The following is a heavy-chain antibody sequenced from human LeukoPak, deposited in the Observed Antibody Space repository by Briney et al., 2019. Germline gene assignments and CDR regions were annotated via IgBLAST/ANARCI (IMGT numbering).Heavy chain of an antibody. J-gene: IGHJ4*02. Sequence: SETLSLTCTVSGGSITSSSYYWGWIRQPPGKGLEWIGSIHYSGSTYFNPSLKSRVTISVDTSKNQFSLKLNSVGTADTAVYYCARRWAFCGGDCWAHWGQGTLVTVSS. CDR3: ARRWAFCGGDCWAH. CDR1: GGSITSSSYY. D-gene: IGHD2-21*02. CDR2: IHYSGST. V-gene: IGHV4-39*01.